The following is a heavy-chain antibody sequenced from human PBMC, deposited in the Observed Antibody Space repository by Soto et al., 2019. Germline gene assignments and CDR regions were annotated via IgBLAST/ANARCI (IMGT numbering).Heavy chain of an antibody. V-gene: IGHV2-5*02. CDR1: GFSLSTSGVG. D-gene: IGHD1-20*01. CDR2: IYWDDDK. CDR3: ARRPSQGHSNWNPNWFDP. J-gene: IGHJ5*02. Sequence: QITLKESGPTLVKPTQTLTLTCTFSGFSLSTSGVGVGWIRQSPGKALEWLALIYWDDDKRYSLSLKSRVTIIKDTSKNQVVFIMTNMDPVDPATYYCARRPSQGHSNWNPNWFDPWGQGTLVTVSS.